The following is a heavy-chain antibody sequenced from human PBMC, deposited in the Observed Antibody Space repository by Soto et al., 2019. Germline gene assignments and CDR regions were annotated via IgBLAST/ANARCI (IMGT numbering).Heavy chain of an antibody. J-gene: IGHJ1*01. V-gene: IGHV3-30-3*01. CDR2: ISYDGSNK. D-gene: IGHD1-26*01. Sequence: GGSLRLSCAASGFTFSSYAMHWVRQAPGKGLEWVAVISYDGSNKYYADSVKGRFTISRDNSKNTLYLQMNSLRAEDTAVYYCARDRMASGSYYEFHAEYFQHWGQGTLVTVSS. CDR1: GFTFSSYA. CDR3: ARDRMASGSYYEFHAEYFQH.